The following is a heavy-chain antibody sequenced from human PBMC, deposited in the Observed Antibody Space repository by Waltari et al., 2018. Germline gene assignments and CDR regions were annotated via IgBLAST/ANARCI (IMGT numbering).Heavy chain of an antibody. CDR2: IYQDGSVK. V-gene: IGHV3-7*01. D-gene: IGHD3-16*01. Sequence: EVQLVESGGGLGQPGGSLRPSWAAPGFTFRRFWMSWVRQAPGKGLEWVANIYQDGSVKNYVDSVKGRFTTSRDNARNSLYLQMNSLRADDTAVYYCVRDDDGGMGAVWGQGTTVTVSS. J-gene: IGHJ6*02. CDR3: VRDDDGGMGAV. CDR1: GFTFRRFW.